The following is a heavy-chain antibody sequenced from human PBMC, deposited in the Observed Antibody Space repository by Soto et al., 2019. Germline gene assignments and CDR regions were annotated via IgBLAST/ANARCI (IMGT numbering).Heavy chain of an antibody. CDR1: GISITSSY. Sequence: SETLSLTCTVSGISITSSYWNWFRQSPGKGLEWIGQISDRGDINYNPPLESRVAISTDTSKNQVSLTLTAVNAADTAVYFCARGRHWFGPWGQGTMVTVS. CDR2: ISDRGDI. CDR3: ARGRHWFGP. J-gene: IGHJ5*02. V-gene: IGHV4-59*08.